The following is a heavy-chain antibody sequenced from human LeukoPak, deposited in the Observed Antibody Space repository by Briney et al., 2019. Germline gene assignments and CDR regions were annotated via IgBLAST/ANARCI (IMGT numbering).Heavy chain of an antibody. Sequence: ASVKVSCKASGGTFSSYAISWVRQAPGQGLEWMGGIIPIFGTANYAQKFQGRVTITADESMSTAYMELSSLRSEDTAVYYCARAEYYDSSGLNWFDPWGQGTLVTVSS. D-gene: IGHD3-22*01. CDR2: IIPIFGTA. V-gene: IGHV1-69*13. CDR1: GGTFSSYA. CDR3: ARAEYYDSSGLNWFDP. J-gene: IGHJ5*02.